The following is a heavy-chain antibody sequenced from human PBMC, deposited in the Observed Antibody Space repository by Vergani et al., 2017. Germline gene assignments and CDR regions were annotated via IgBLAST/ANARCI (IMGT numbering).Heavy chain of an antibody. CDR1: GYTLSRYS. CDR3: ARGGWGQYGREGDY. V-gene: IGHV7-4-1*02. J-gene: IGHJ4*02. D-gene: IGHD2-15*01. CDR2: INTNTGNP. Sequence: QVQLVQSGSALKKPGASVKVSCKASGYTLSRYSIYWVRQAPGQGLEWMGWINTNTGNPTYAQGFTGRFVFSLDTSVSTAYLQISSLKAEDTAVYYCARGGWGQYGREGDYWGQGTLVTVSS.